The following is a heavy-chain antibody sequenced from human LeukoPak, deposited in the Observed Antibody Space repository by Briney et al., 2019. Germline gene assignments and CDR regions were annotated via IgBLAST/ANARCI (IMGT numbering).Heavy chain of an antibody. V-gene: IGHV4-39*07. Sequence: SETLSLTCTVSGGSMISSSHYWGWIRQPPGKGLEWIGSIYYSGSIYHNPSLKSRVTISIDTSKSQFSLKLSSVTAADTAVYYCARGQRVLWFGELKVYYYGMDVWGQGTTVTVSS. J-gene: IGHJ6*02. D-gene: IGHD3-10*01. CDR2: IYYSGSI. CDR1: GGSMISSSHY. CDR3: ARGQRVLWFGELKVYYYGMDV.